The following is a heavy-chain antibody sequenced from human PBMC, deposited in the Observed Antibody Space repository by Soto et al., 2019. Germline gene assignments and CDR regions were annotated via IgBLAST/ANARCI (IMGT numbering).Heavy chain of an antibody. V-gene: IGHV3-53*01. CDR1: GFTVSSNY. Sequence: PGGSLRLSCAASGFTVSSNYMSWVRQAPGKGLEWVSVIYSGGSTYYADSVKGRFTISRDNSKNTLYLQMNSLRAEDTAVYYCARIYSSSWYERGGIDYWGQGTLVTVSS. J-gene: IGHJ4*02. D-gene: IGHD6-13*01. CDR2: IYSGGST. CDR3: ARIYSSSWYERGGIDY.